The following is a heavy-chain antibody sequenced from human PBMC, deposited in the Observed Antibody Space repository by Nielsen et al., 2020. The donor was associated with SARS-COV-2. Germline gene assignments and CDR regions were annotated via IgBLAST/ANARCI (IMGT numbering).Heavy chain of an antibody. J-gene: IGHJ4*02. CDR1: GGSISSCDYY. Sequence: SETLSLTCTVSGGSISSCDYYWSWIRQPPGKGLEWIGYIYYSGSTYYNPSLKSRVTISVDTSKNQFSLKLSSVTAADTAVYYCARVHIRSSWYLSRYYFDYWGQGNLVTVSS. D-gene: IGHD6-13*01. CDR2: IYYSGST. CDR3: ARVHIRSSWYLSRYYFDY. V-gene: IGHV4-30-4*01.